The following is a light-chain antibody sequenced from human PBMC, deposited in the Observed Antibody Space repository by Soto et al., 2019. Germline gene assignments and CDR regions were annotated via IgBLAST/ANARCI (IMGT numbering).Light chain of an antibody. Sequence: ELVLTQSPATLSLSPGERATLSCRASQSVSSYLAWDQQKPGQAPRLLIYDASNRATGIPARFSGSGSGTDFTLTISSLEPEDVAVYYCQQRSNWPTTFGQGTKLE. CDR1: QSVSSY. CDR3: QQRSNWPTT. J-gene: IGKJ2*01. CDR2: DAS. V-gene: IGKV3-11*01.